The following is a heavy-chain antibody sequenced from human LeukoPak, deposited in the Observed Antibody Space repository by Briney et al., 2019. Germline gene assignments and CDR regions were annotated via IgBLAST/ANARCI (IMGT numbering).Heavy chain of an antibody. Sequence: GGSLRLSCAASGFTFSNSWMSWVRQAPGKGLEWVATIKPDGSAQYYVDSVKGRFTISRDNAKNSLFLQINSLRAEDTAAYYCANGGTYSSGPWGQGTLVTVSS. CDR1: GFTFSNSW. CDR2: IKPDGSAQ. V-gene: IGHV3-7*01. D-gene: IGHD3-22*01. CDR3: ANGGTYSSGP. J-gene: IGHJ5*02.